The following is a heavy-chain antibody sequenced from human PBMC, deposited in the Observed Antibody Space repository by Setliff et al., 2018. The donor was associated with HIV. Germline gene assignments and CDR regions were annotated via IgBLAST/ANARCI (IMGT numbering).Heavy chain of an antibody. J-gene: IGHJ3*02. CDR3: ARVPYRSAWFSGGHDAFDI. CDR2: IIPIFSTS. Sequence: SVKVSCKASGSTFTSYAINWVRQAPGQGLEWMGGIIPIFSTSNYAQGFQGRVTITADESTSTAYMELYNLRSEDTAMYFCARVPYRSAWFSGGHDAFDIWGQGTMVTVSS. V-gene: IGHV1-69*13. D-gene: IGHD6-19*01. CDR1: GSTFTSYA.